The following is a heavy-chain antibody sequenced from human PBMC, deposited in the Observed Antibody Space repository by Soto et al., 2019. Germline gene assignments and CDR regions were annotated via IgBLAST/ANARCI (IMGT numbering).Heavy chain of an antibody. D-gene: IGHD4-17*01. CDR3: ARVKHGDYVFQH. CDR2: FSGTGGYT. J-gene: IGHJ1*01. CDR1: GFTLSSYA. V-gene: IGHV3-23*01. Sequence: PGGSLRLSCAASGFTLSSYAMSWVRQAPGKGLEWVSTFSGTGGYTYYADSVKGRFTISRDDSKNTLFLHMNSLRAADTAVYYCARVKHGDYVFQHWGQGTLVTVSS.